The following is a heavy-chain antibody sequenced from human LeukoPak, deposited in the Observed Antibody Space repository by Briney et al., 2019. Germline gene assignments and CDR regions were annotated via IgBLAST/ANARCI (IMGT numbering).Heavy chain of an antibody. CDR3: VRGLRYFDY. CDR1: GFPVSSNY. V-gene: IGHV3-53*01. CDR2: IYSCGSP. D-gene: IGHD3-9*01. Sequence: GGSLRLSCAASGFPVSSNYMSWVGQAPGKGLEWVSVIYSCGSPYYADSVKGRLTISREISKNTLYLQINSLRAEDRAVYYCVRGLRYFDYWGEGALVTVSS. J-gene: IGHJ4*02.